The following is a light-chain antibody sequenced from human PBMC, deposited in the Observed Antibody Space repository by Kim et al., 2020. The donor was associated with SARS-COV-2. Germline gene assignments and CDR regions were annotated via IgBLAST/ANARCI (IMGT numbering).Light chain of an antibody. V-gene: IGKV3-11*01. Sequence: EIVLTQSPATLSLSPGERATLSCRASQSVSNFLSWYQHKPGQAPRLLIYHASSRATGVPARFSGSGSGTDFTLTISSLEPEDFAVYYCQQRSNWLTLGGGTKLEI. CDR1: QSVSNF. CDR3: QQRSNWLT. CDR2: HAS. J-gene: IGKJ4*01.